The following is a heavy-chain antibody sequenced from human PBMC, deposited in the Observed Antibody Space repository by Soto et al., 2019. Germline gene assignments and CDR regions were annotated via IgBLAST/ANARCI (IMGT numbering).Heavy chain of an antibody. CDR1: GGSISSSSYY. J-gene: IGHJ6*03. D-gene: IGHD3-9*01. V-gene: IGHV4-39*01. CDR2: IYYSGST. CDR3: ARQTGYYDILTDRPGGYMDV. Sequence: SETLSLTCTVSGGSISSSSYYWGWIRQPPGKGLEWIGSIYYSGSTYYNPSLKSRVTISVDTSKNQFSLKLSSVTAADTAVYYCARQTGYYDILTDRPGGYMDVWGKGTTVTVSS.